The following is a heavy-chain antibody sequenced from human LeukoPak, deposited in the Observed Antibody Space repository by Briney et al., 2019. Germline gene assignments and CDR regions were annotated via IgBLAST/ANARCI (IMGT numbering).Heavy chain of an antibody. J-gene: IGHJ3*02. Sequence: PGGSLRLSCAASGFTFSTCGMSWVRQASGKGLEWVSIISGSSGNTYYADSVKGRFTISRDNSENTLYLQMNSLRAEDTAIYYCAKIRGVRYDAFDIWGQGTMVTVSS. CDR1: GFTFSTCG. V-gene: IGHV3-23*01. CDR2: ISGSSGNT. D-gene: IGHD3-10*01. CDR3: AKIRGVRYDAFDI.